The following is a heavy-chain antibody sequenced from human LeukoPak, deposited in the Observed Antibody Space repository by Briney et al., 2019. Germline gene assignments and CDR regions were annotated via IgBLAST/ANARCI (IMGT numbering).Heavy chain of an antibody. J-gene: IGHJ4*02. D-gene: IGHD2-21*02. Sequence: PSETLSLTCAVYGGSYSGYYWSWIRQPPGKGLEWIGEINHSGSTNYNPSLKSRVTISVDTSKNQFSLKLSSVTAADTAVYYCARGLSAIVHWGQGTLITVSS. CDR1: GGSYSGYY. CDR3: ARGLSAIVH. V-gene: IGHV4-34*01. CDR2: INHSGST.